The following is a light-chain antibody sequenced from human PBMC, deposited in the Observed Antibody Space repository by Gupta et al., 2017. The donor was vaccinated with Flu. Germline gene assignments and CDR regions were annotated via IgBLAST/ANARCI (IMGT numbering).Light chain of an antibody. Sequence: PSSLSASVGDRVTITCRASQSISSYVNWYQQKPGKAPKLLSYAASSLHSGVPARFSGSGSETDCTLTISSLQSEDVATYYCQQNDRPPWTFGQGTKVEIK. CDR1: QSISSY. J-gene: IGKJ1*01. V-gene: IGKV1-39*01. CDR3: QQNDRPPWT. CDR2: AAS.